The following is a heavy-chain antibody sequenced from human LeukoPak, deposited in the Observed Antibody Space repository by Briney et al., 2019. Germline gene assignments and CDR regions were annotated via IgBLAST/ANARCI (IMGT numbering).Heavy chain of an antibody. CDR2: ISSSGSTT. V-gene: IGHV3-23*01. J-gene: IGHJ3*02. CDR3: AKVPPPYCSGGSCFDAFDI. D-gene: IGHD2-15*01. CDR1: GFTFSSYW. Sequence: GGSLRLSCAASGFTFSSYWMNWVRQAPGKGLEWVSYISSSGSTTYYADSVKGRFTVSRDNSKNTVYLQMNSLRAEDTAVYYCAKVPPPYCSGGSCFDAFDIWGQGTMVTVSS.